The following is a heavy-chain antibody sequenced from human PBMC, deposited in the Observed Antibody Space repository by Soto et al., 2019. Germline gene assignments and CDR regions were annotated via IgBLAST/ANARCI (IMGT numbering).Heavy chain of an antibody. CDR3: AKNAPSFGNFDP. V-gene: IGHV3-23*01. Sequence: GGSLRLSCAASGFNLYSYAMSWVRQAPGKGLEWVSGISGSGGSTYYADSVKGRFTISRDSSKSTLYLQMNSLRAEDTTVYYCAKNAPSFGNFDPGAQGTLVPVSS. CDR1: GFNLYSYA. D-gene: IGHD3-3*01. CDR2: ISGSGGST. J-gene: IGHJ5*02.